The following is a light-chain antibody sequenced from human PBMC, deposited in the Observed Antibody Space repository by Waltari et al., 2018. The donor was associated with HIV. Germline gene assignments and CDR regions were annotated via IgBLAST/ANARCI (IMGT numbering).Light chain of an antibody. Sequence: QSALTQPASVSGSPGQSVTISCTATTSDFGRYNSGSWYQQHPGNLPQLILYDVTSRPSWVPHRFSGSKSGNTASLTISGLQAEDEAIYYCSTHTTTDTLIFGGGTKLTVL. CDR2: DVT. J-gene: IGLJ2*01. CDR1: TSDFGRYNS. V-gene: IGLV2-14*03. CDR3: STHTTTDTLI.